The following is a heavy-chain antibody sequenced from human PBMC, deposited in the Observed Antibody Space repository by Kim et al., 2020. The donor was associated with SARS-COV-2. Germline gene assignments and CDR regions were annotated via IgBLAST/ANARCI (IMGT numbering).Heavy chain of an antibody. CDR3: ARGRVRPPVDLIVGAPLLHGGPVDY. D-gene: IGHD1-26*01. CDR2: IKQDGSEK. CDR1: GFTFSSYW. Sequence: GGSLRLSCAASGFTFSSYWMSWVRQAPGKGLEWVANIKQDGSEKYYVDSVKGRFTISRDNAKNSLYLQMNSLRAEDTAVYYCARGRVRPPVDLIVGAPLLHGGPVDYWGQGTLVTVSS. J-gene: IGHJ4*02. V-gene: IGHV3-7*01.